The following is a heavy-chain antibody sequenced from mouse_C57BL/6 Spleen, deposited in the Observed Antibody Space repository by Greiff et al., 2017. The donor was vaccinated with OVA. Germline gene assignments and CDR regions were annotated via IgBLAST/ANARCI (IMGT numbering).Heavy chain of an antibody. J-gene: IGHJ1*03. D-gene: IGHD1-1*01. CDR1: GLTFTSYR. Sequence: EVQLVESGTVLARPGASVKMSCKTSGLTFTSYRMHWVKQRPGQGLEWIGAIYPGNSDTSYNQKFKGKAKLTAVTSASTAYMELSSLTNEDSAVYYCTREAYYPTYFDVWGTGTTVTVSS. CDR2: IYPGNSDT. V-gene: IGHV1-5*01. CDR3: TREAYYPTYFDV.